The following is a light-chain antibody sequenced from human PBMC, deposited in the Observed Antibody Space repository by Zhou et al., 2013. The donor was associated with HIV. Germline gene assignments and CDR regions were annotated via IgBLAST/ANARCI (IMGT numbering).Light chain of an antibody. CDR3: QQYASSPRT. Sequence: EIVLTQSPATLSLSPGEGVTLSCRASQSVSSSLAWYQQKPGQAPRLLIYGASSRAPGIPDRFSGSGSGTDFTLTISRLEPEDFAVYSCQQYASSPRTFGQGTKVEIK. CDR1: QSVSSS. J-gene: IGKJ1*01. V-gene: IGKV3-20*01. CDR2: GAS.